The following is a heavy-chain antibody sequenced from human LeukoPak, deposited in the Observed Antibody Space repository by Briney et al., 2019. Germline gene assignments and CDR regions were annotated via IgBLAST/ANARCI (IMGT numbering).Heavy chain of an antibody. CDR3: ARGEQQLPWFDP. V-gene: IGHV4-31*03. D-gene: IGHD6-13*01. J-gene: IGHJ5*02. CDR1: GGSIISGSYY. Sequence: PSQSLSLTCSVSGGSIISGSYYWSWIRQHPGKCLEWSGYIYYSGSTYYNPSLKSRVTISVDTSKNQFSLKLSSVTAADTAVYYCARGEQQLPWFDPWGQGTLVTVSS. CDR2: IYYSGST.